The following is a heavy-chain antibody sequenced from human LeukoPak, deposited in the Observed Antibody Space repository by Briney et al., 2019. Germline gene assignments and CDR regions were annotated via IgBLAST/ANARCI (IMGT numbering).Heavy chain of an antibody. CDR1: GFTFKLYW. CDR3: VRGGPSTWS. V-gene: IGHV3-74*01. J-gene: IGHJ5*02. CDR2: INDDGSDT. Sequence: GGSLRLSCAVSGFTFKLYWMHWVRHAPGKGPVWVSRINDDGSDTTYADSVKGRFTISRDDAKNMLFLQMNSLRAEDTAVYYCVRGGPSTWSWGQGTLVTVSS. D-gene: IGHD2-15*01.